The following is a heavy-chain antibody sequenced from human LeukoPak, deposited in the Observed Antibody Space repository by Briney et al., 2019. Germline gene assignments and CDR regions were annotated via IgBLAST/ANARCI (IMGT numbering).Heavy chain of an antibody. J-gene: IGHJ3*02. CDR2: ISWNSGSI. V-gene: IGHV3-9*01. D-gene: IGHD2-15*01. Sequence: GGSLRLSCAASGFTFDDYAMHWVRQAPGKGLEWVSGISWNSGSIGYADSVKGRFTISRDNAKNSLYLQMNSLRAEDTALYYCVKEDGWPNAFDIWGQGTMVTVSS. CDR1: GFTFDDYA. CDR3: VKEDGWPNAFDI.